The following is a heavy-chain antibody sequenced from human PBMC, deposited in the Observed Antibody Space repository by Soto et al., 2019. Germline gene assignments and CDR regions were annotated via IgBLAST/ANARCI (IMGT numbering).Heavy chain of an antibody. D-gene: IGHD3-10*01. CDR3: ARLLWFGELVFSDY. Sequence: SGGSLRLSCAASGFTFSSYSMNWVRQAPGKGLEWVSSISSSSSYIYYADSVKGRFTISRDNAKNSLYLQMNSLRAEDTAVYYCARLLWFGELVFSDYWGQGTLVTVSS. CDR1: GFTFSSYS. CDR2: ISSSSSYI. V-gene: IGHV3-21*01. J-gene: IGHJ4*02.